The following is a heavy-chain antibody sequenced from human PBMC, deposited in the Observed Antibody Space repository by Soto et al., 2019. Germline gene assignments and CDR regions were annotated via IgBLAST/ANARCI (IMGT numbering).Heavy chain of an antibody. V-gene: IGHV4-39*01. Sequence: SETLSLTCIVSGGSLTSSSFYWGWIRQPPGKGLSWIGNIYYSGTTDYNPSLKSRVSVSTDTSRNQLSLTLSSVTAADTAVYYCVRFYGNAFDIWGPGTLVTVSS. CDR1: GGSLTSSSFY. J-gene: IGHJ3*02. CDR3: VRFYGNAFDI. D-gene: IGHD3-10*01. CDR2: IYYSGTT.